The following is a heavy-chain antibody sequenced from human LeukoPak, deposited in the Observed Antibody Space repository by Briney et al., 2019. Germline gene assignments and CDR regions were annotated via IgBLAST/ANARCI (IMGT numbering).Heavy chain of an antibody. CDR1: GYTLTSYG. J-gene: IGHJ4*02. Sequence: ASVKVSCKASGYTLTSYGISWVRQAPGQGLEWMGWISAYNGNTNYAQKLQGRVTMTTDTSTSTAYMELRSLRSDDTAVYYCARAGYCSSTSCYNPGYWGQGTLVTVSS. CDR3: ARAGYCSSTSCYNPGY. V-gene: IGHV1-18*01. D-gene: IGHD2-2*02. CDR2: ISAYNGNT.